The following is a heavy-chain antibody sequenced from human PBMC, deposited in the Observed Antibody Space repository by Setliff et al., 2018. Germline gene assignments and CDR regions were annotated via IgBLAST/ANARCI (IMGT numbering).Heavy chain of an antibody. D-gene: IGHD1-1*01. CDR1: GGSISSTTDY. CDR2: IYYSGSA. J-gene: IGHJ5*02. V-gene: IGHV4-39*07. CDR3: ARVGTGTPQTNNWFDP. Sequence: SETLSLTCTVSGGSISSTTDYWGWIRHPPGKGLEWIGSIYYSGSAFYNPSLKSRVTISVDTSKNQFSLKLTSVTAADTAVYYCARVGTGTPQTNNWFDPWGQGTLVTVSS.